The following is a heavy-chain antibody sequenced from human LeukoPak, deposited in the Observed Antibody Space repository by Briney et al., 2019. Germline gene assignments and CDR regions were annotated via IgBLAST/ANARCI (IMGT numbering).Heavy chain of an antibody. CDR3: ARHSRYDFWSGYYGNAFGI. CDR2: IYYSGST. J-gene: IGHJ3*02. D-gene: IGHD3-3*01. CDR1: GGSISSSSYY. V-gene: IGHV4-39*01. Sequence: SETLSLTCTVSGGSISSSSYYWGWIRQPPGKGLEWIGSIYYSGSTYYNPSLKSRVTISVDTSKNQFSLKLSSVTAADTAVYYCARHSRYDFWSGYYGNAFGIWGQGTMVTVSS.